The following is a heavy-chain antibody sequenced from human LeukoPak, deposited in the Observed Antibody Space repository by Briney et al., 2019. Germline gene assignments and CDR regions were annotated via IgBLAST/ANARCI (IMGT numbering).Heavy chain of an antibody. D-gene: IGHD4-17*01. J-gene: IGHJ6*03. V-gene: IGHV4-39*07. CDR1: GGSISSSNYY. CDR2: INHSGST. CDR3: ARDRGGYGSYYYMDV. Sequence: SETLSLTCTVSGGSISSSNYYWSWIRQPPGQGLEWIGSINHSGSTYYNPSLRSRVTMSVDRSKSQFSLKVSSVTAADTAVYYCARDRGGYGSYYYMDVWGKGTTVTVSS.